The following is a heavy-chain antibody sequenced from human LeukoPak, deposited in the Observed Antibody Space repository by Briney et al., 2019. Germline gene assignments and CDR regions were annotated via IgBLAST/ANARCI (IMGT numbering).Heavy chain of an antibody. D-gene: IGHD1-26*01. CDR3: AKDRGSAFDY. CDR2: IRYDGSSK. CDR1: GFTFSSYG. J-gene: IGHJ4*02. Sequence: PGGALRLSCAASGFTFSSYGMHWVRQAPGKGLEGVAFIRYDGSSKDYADSVKGRFTSYRDNSKNTLYLQMNSLRAEDTAVYYCAKDRGSAFDYWGQGTLVTVSS. V-gene: IGHV3-30*02.